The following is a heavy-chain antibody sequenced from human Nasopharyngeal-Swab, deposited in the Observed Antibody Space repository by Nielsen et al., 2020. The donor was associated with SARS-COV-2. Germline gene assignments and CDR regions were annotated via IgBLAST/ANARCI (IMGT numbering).Heavy chain of an antibody. CDR3: AKLGGLYDFWSGYYDYMDV. Sequence: GGSLRLSCAASGFTFSNAWMNWVRQAPGKGLEWVGRIKSKTDGGTTDYAAPVKGRFTISRDNAKNSLYLQMNSLRAEDTALYYCAKLGGLYDFWSGYYDYMDVWGKGTTVTVSS. CDR2: IKSKTDGGTT. D-gene: IGHD3-3*01. J-gene: IGHJ6*03. CDR1: GFTFSNAW. V-gene: IGHV3-15*05.